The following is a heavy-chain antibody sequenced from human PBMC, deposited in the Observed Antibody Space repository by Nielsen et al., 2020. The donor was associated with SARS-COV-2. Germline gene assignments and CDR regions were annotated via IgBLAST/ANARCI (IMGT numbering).Heavy chain of an antibody. V-gene: IGHV3-7*03. CDR2: IKQDGSEK. Sequence: GESLKISCAASGFTFSSYWMSWVRQAPGKGLEWVANIKQDGSEKYYVDSVKGRFTISRDNAKNSLYLQMNSLRAEDTALYYCAKGRGRYFDWLPLWGQGTLVTVSS. CDR1: GFTFSSYW. J-gene: IGHJ4*02. D-gene: IGHD3-9*01. CDR3: AKGRGRYFDWLPL.